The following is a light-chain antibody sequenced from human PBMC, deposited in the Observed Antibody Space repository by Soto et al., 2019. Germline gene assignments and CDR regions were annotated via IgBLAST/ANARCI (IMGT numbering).Light chain of an antibody. CDR1: SSDVGGYNY. V-gene: IGLV2-14*01. J-gene: IGLJ2*01. Sequence: QSVLTQPASVSGSPGQSITISCTGTSSDVGGYNYVSWYQQHPGKAPKLMIYDVSNRPSGVSNRYSCSKSGNTASPTISALQSDVEAHYYCSSYTSSSTVLFGGGTKVTLL. CDR2: DVS. CDR3: SSYTSSSTVL.